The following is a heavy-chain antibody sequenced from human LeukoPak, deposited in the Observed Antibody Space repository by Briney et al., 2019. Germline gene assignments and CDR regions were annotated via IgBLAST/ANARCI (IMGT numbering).Heavy chain of an antibody. J-gene: IGHJ4*02. CDR1: GYTFIGHY. D-gene: IGHD1-26*01. CDR3: VRDSGGSYYYPSDY. Sequence: ASVKVSCKTSGYTFIGHYMHWVRQAPGHGLEWMGWFSPKTGGSHFAQKFRGRVAMTTDTSISTAYLELSSLRSDDTAVYYCVRDSGGSYYYPSDYWGQGTLVTVSS. CDR2: FSPKTGGS. V-gene: IGHV1-2*02.